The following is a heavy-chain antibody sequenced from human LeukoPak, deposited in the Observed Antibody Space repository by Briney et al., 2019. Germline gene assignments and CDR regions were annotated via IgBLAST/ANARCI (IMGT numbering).Heavy chain of an antibody. CDR2: IYHSGST. Sequence: SETLSLTCGVSGGSISSGGFSWSWIRQPPGKGLEWIGYIYHSGSTYYKPSLKSRVTISIDRSKNYSSLNLSSVTAADTAVYYCARGDDCSGGSCYTYWGQGTLVTVSS. CDR1: GGSISSGGFS. J-gene: IGHJ4*02. V-gene: IGHV4-30-2*01. D-gene: IGHD2-15*01. CDR3: ARGDDCSGGSCYTY.